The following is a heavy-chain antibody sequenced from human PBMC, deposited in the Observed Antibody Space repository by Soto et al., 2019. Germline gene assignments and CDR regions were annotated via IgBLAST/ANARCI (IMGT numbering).Heavy chain of an antibody. Sequence: ASVKVSCKASGYTFTGYYMHWVRQAPGQGLEWMGWMNPYNGNAGYAQKFQGRVTMTRNTSISTAYMELSSLKSNDTAVYFCARRKERSGPHYFDSWGQGTLVTVSS. CDR3: ARRKERSGPHYFDS. CDR1: GYTFTGYY. J-gene: IGHJ4*02. V-gene: IGHV1-8*02. CDR2: MNPYNGNA. D-gene: IGHD1-1*01.